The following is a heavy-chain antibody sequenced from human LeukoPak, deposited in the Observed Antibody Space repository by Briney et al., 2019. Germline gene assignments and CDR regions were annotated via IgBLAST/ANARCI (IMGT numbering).Heavy chain of an antibody. Sequence: PGGSLRLSCAASGFTFSSYGMHWVRQAPGKGLEWVAVIWYDGSNKYYADSVKGRFTISRDNSKNTLYLQMNSLRAEDTAVYYCARDGTSKTPSFDYWGQGTLVTVPS. V-gene: IGHV3-33*01. CDR3: ARDGTSKTPSFDY. CDR2: IWYDGSNK. J-gene: IGHJ4*02. D-gene: IGHD2-2*01. CDR1: GFTFSSYG.